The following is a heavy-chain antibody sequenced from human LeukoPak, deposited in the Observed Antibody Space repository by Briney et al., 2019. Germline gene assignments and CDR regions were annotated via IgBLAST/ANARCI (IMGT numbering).Heavy chain of an antibody. CDR1: GFSFSNAW. CDR2: IKSKTDGGTT. Sequence: GGSLRLSCAASGFSFSNAWMSWVRQAPGKGLEWVGRIKSKTDGGTTDYAAPVQGSFTISTDDSQNTLYLQMNSLKTEDTAVYCCSTFEYWGQGTLVTVSS. V-gene: IGHV3-15*01. J-gene: IGHJ4*02. CDR3: STFEY.